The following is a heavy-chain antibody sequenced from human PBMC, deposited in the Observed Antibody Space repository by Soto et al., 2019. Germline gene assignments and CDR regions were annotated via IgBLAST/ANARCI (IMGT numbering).Heavy chain of an antibody. CDR2: ISHSGET. D-gene: IGHD3-9*01. J-gene: IGHJ4*02. V-gene: IGHV4-39*01. CDR3: ARQMRGPMPYFGWLSPVTS. CDR1: GDSITSRDFY. Sequence: QLRLQESGPGLVKPSGTLSLTCTVSGDSITSRDFYWGWIRRPPGQGLEWFGTISHSGETFYNPPLKCRLTLALDASKNQFSMRLPSVTAADAAVYFCARQMRGPMPYFGWLSPVTSWGQGTQVTVSS.